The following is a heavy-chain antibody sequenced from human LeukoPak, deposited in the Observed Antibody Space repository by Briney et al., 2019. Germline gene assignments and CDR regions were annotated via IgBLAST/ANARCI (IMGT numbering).Heavy chain of an antibody. Sequence: ASVKVSCKASGYTFTGYYMHWVRQAPGQGLEWMGWMNPNSGGTHYTQKFQGRVTMTRDTSISTAYMELSRLRSDDTAVYYCAREGAAAEDVNWFDPWGQGTLVTVSP. J-gene: IGHJ5*02. CDR3: AREGAAAEDVNWFDP. CDR1: GYTFTGYY. CDR2: MNPNSGGT. D-gene: IGHD6-25*01. V-gene: IGHV1-2*02.